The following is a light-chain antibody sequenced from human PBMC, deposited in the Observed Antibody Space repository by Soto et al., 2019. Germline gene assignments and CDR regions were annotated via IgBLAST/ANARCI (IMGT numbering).Light chain of an antibody. CDR1: SSDVGSYNL. V-gene: IGLV2-23*01. CDR3: CSFAGSSTLV. J-gene: IGLJ2*01. Sequence: QSVLTQPASVSGSPGQSITISCTGTSSDVGSYNLVSWFQQHPGKAPNLIIYEGSKRPSGVSNRFSGSKSGNTASLTISGLQADDEADFYCCSFAGSSTLVFGGGTQLTVL. CDR2: EGS.